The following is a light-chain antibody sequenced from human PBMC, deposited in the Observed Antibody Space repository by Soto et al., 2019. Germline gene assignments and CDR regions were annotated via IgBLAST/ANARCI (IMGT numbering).Light chain of an antibody. J-gene: IGKJ4*01. Sequence: IRLSHSPSSLSASVLYIFTMTCLASHYISSYLAWYQQKPGKAPKLLIYLASTLHSGVPSSFSGSGSGTDFSLTISSLQPEDAATYYCQSLNRFPHSFGGGTKVDIK. V-gene: IGKV1-9*01. CDR3: QSLNRFPHS. CDR1: HYISSY. CDR2: LAS.